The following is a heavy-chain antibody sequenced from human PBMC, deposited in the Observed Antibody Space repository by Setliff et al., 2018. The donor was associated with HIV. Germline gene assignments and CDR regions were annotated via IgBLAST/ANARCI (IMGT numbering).Heavy chain of an antibody. D-gene: IGHD2-21*01. CDR3: ARGDFDF. CDR2: INAGNGDT. Sequence: ASVKVSCKTSGSTFSNYAIHWVRQAPGQGLEWMGWINAGNGDTRYSPKFQGRVTFTRDSSASTVYMEMSSLRSEDTAMFYCARGDFDFWGQGTLVTVSS. V-gene: IGHV1-3*01. CDR1: GSTFSNYA. J-gene: IGHJ4*02.